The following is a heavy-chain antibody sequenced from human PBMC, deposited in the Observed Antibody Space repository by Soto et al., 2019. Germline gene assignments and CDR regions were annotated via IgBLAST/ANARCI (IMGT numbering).Heavy chain of an antibody. J-gene: IGHJ3*02. CDR3: GKVFGIFVDTARKNAFDI. CDR2: ISYDGSNK. D-gene: IGHD5-18*01. V-gene: IGHV3-30*18. Sequence: QVQLVESGGGVVQPGRSLRLSCAASGFTFSSYGMHWVRQAPGKGLEWVAVISYDGSNKYYADSVKGRFTISRDNSKNTLYLQMNSLRAEDTAVYYCGKVFGIFVDTARKNAFDIWGQGTMVTVSS. CDR1: GFTFSSYG.